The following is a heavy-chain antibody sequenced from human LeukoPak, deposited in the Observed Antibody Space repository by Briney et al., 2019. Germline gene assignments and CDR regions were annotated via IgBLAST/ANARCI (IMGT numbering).Heavy chain of an antibody. CDR1: GGSFSGYY. Sequence: SETLSLTCAVYGGSFSGYYWSWIRQSPGKGLEWIGEINLSGGTNYNPSLKSRATVSVDTSKNQFSLRLSSVTAADTAVYYCVRFDDVSGLVRGVVKDHWGQGTLVTVSS. V-gene: IGHV4-34*01. CDR2: INLSGGT. CDR3: VRFDDVSGLVRGVVKDH. D-gene: IGHD3-10*01. J-gene: IGHJ4*02.